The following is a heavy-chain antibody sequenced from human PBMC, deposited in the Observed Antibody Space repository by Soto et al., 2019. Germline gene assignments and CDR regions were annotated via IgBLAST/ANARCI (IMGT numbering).Heavy chain of an antibody. CDR3: AKDVEY. CDR1: GFTFNNYG. J-gene: IGHJ4*02. CDR2: ISYDGSKK. Sequence: GGSLRLSCAASGFTFNNYGMHWVRQAPGKGLEWVAFISYDGSKKYSADSVKGRFTISRDNSKNTLYLQMNSLGPEDTAVYYCAKDVEYWGQGTLVTVSS. V-gene: IGHV3-30*18.